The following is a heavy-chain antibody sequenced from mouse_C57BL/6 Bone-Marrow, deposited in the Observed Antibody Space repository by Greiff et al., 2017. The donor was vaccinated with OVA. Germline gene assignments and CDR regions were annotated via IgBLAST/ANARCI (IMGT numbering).Heavy chain of an antibody. J-gene: IGHJ1*03. CDR3: ARGNAGDGGDFDV. CDR1: GFTFSIYA. D-gene: IGHD3-2*02. Sequence: EVQLVESGGGLVKPGGSLKLSCAASGFTFSIYAMSWVRQTPEKRLEWVATISDGGSYTYYPDNVKGRFTISRDNAKNNLYLQMSHLKSEDTAMYYCARGNAGDGGDFDVWGTGTTVTVSS. CDR2: ISDGGSYT. V-gene: IGHV5-4*01.